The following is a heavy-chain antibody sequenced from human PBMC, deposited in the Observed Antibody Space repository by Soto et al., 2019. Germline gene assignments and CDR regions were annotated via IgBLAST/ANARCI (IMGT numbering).Heavy chain of an antibody. CDR2: IYSGGST. Sequence: EVPLVESGGGLIQPGGSLRLSCAASGFTFSSNDMNWVCQAPGKGLEWVSLIYSGGSTYYADSVKGRFTISRDNSKNTLYLQMSSLRAEDTAVYYCATRPLLPGAPWGQGTMVTVSS. J-gene: IGHJ3*01. CDR3: ATRPLLPGAP. CDR1: GFTFSSND. V-gene: IGHV3-53*01. D-gene: IGHD3-22*01.